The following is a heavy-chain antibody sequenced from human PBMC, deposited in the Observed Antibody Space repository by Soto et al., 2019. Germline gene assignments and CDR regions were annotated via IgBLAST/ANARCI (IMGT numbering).Heavy chain of an antibody. Sequence: ASVKVSCKASGYTFTGYYMHWVRQAPGQGLEWMGWINPNSGGTNYAQKFQGWVTMTRDTSISTAYMELSRLRSDDTATYFCARYRHCSGDSCNYYYIMDLWG. D-gene: IGHD2-15*01. V-gene: IGHV1-2*04. CDR1: GYTFTGYY. CDR2: INPNSGGT. J-gene: IGHJ6*02. CDR3: ARYRHCSGDSCNYYYIMDL.